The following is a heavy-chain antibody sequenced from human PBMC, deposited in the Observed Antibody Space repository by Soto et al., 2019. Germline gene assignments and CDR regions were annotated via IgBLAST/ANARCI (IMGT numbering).Heavy chain of an antibody. V-gene: IGHV3-30*18. CDR3: AKDHSSATALDY. J-gene: IGHJ4*02. CDR1: GFTFSSYG. CDR2: ISYDGSNK. Sequence: QVQLVESGGGVVQPGRSLRLSCAASGFTFSSYGMHWVRQAPGKGLEWVAVISYDGSNKYYADSVKGRFTISRDNSKNTLYLQMNSLRAEDTAVYYCAKDHSSATALDYWGQGTLVTVSS. D-gene: IGHD6-25*01.